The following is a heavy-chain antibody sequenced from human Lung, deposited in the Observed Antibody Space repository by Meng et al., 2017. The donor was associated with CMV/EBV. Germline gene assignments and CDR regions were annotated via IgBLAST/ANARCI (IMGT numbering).Heavy chain of an antibody. Sequence: SETXSLXCTVSGDSISSHYWSWIRLPPGKGLEWIGYIHYSGSSSYNPSLKSRVTMSLDTSKNEFSLKLRSVTAADTAVYYCARGRTPAYYDSSGYYYDWGQGTLVTVSS. CDR1: GDSISSHY. D-gene: IGHD3-22*01. J-gene: IGHJ4*02. V-gene: IGHV4-59*11. CDR3: ARGRTPAYYDSSGYYYD. CDR2: IHYSGSS.